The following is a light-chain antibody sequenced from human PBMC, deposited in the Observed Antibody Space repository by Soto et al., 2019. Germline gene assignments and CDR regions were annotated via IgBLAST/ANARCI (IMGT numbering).Light chain of an antibody. CDR2: GVT. J-gene: IGLJ3*02. Sequence: QSALAQPPSASGSPGQSVTISCTGSGSDIGAYNFVSWYQQHPGKAPKLMIFGVTERPSGVPDRFSGSESGNTASLTVSGLQADDEAVYYWYSYAGRNIWVFGGGTKLTVL. CDR3: YSYAGRNIWV. V-gene: IGLV2-8*01. CDR1: GSDIGAYNF.